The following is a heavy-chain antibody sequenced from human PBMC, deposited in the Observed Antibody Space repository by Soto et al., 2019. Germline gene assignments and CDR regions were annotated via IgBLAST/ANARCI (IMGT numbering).Heavy chain of an antibody. Sequence: GGSLRLSCAASGFTFSSYAMHWVRQAPGKGLEWVAVISYDGSNKYYADSVKGRFTISRDNSKNTLYLQMNSLRAEDTAVYYCARDPGYSSGWGRFGEGYFDYWGQGTLVTVSS. CDR1: GFTFSSYA. J-gene: IGHJ4*02. CDR2: ISYDGSNK. CDR3: ARDPGYSSGWGRFGEGYFDY. D-gene: IGHD6-19*01. V-gene: IGHV3-30-3*01.